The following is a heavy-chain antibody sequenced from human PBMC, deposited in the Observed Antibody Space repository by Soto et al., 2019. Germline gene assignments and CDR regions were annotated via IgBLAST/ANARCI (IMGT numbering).Heavy chain of an antibody. CDR2: IFDSGTT. V-gene: IGHV4-31*03. D-gene: IGHD6-19*01. J-gene: IGHJ4*02. CDR3: ASQASGWYPDY. CDR1: GGSISSGGYY. Sequence: QVQLQESGPGLVKPSQTLSLTCTVSGGSISSGGYYWSWLRQHPGKGLEWIGYIFDSGTTYYNPLLKXRXTXSXXPAKSQFSLRLTSVTATDTAVYYCASQASGWYPDYWGQGTLVTVSS.